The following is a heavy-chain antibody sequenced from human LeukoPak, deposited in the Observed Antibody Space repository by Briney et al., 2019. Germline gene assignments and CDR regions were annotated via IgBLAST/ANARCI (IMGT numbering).Heavy chain of an antibody. V-gene: IGHV4-34*01. Sequence: SETLFLTCAVYGGSFSGYYWSWIRQPPGKGLEWIGEINHSGSTNYNPSLKSRVTISVDTYKNQFSLKLSSVTAADTAVYYCARLGYCSSTSCYSRYFDLWGRGTLVTVSS. J-gene: IGHJ2*01. D-gene: IGHD2-2*03. CDR2: INHSGST. CDR3: ARLGYCSSTSCYSRYFDL. CDR1: GGSFSGYY.